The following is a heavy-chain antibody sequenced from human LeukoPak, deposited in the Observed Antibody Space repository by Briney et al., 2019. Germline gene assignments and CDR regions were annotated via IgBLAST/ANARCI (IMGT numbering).Heavy chain of an antibody. V-gene: IGHV3-20*04. CDR1: GFTIDDYG. CDR3: ARDSVVGATWYWFDP. CDR2: INWNGGST. Sequence: GGSLRLSCAASGFTIDDYGMSWVRQAPGKGLEWVSGINWNGGSTGYADSVKGRFTISRDNAKNSLYLQMNSLRAEDTALYYCARDSVVGATWYWFDPWGQGTLVTVSS. J-gene: IGHJ5*02. D-gene: IGHD1-26*01.